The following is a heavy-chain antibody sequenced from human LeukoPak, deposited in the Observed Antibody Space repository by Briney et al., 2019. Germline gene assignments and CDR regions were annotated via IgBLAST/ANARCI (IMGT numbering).Heavy chain of an antibody. CDR1: GFTFSSYA. J-gene: IGHJ3*02. CDR3: ARRGGGGDWGDFDI. V-gene: IGHV3-23*01. Sequence: GGSLRLSCAASGFTFSSYAMGWVRQAPGKGLEWVSATSGNGGATYYADSVKGRFSISRDNSKNTLYLDMNSLRGDDTAVYYCARRGGGGDWGDFDIWGQGTMVTVSS. CDR2: TSGNGGAT. D-gene: IGHD2-21*02.